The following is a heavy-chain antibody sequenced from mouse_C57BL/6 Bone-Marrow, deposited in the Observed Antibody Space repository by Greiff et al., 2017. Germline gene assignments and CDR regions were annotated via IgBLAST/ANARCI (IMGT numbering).Heavy chain of an antibody. V-gene: IGHV1-64*01. CDR2: IHPNSGST. CDR1: GYTFTSYW. D-gene: IGHD3-3*01. CDR3: ARPGDPSYYFDY. J-gene: IGHJ2*01. Sequence: VQLQQSGAELVKPGASVKLSCKASGYTFTSYWMHWVKQRPGQGLEWIGMIHPNSGSTNYNEKFKSKATLTVDKSSSAAYMPLSSLTSEDSAVYYCARPGDPSYYFDYWGQGTTLTVSS.